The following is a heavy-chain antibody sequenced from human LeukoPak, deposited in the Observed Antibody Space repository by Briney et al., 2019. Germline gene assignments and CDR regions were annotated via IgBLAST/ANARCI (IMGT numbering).Heavy chain of an antibody. CDR3: ARDPGGRAFDI. CDR2: INPNSGGS. D-gene: IGHD3-16*01. J-gene: IGHJ3*02. V-gene: IGHV1-2*02. Sequence: ASVKVSCKASGYTFTGYYMHWVRQAPGQGLEWLGWINPNSGGSSSAQKFQGRVTMTGDTSISTAYMELSRLRSDDAAVYYCARDPGGRAFDIWGQGTMVTVSS. CDR1: GYTFTGYY.